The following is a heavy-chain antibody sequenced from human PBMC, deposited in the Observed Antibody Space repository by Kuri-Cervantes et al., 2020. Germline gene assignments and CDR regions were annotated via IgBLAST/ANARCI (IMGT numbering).Heavy chain of an antibody. Sequence: GGSLRLSCAPSGVTFCDYGMHWVRQAPGKGLEWVAVIWHDGSNRYYADSVKGRFTISRDNSKNTLYLQMNSLRAEDTDVYYCARDDRIVDIVATIWGAFDIWGQGTMVTVSS. CDR1: GVTFCDYG. D-gene: IGHD5-12*01. V-gene: IGHV3-33*01. CDR2: IWHDGSNR. J-gene: IGHJ3*02. CDR3: ARDDRIVDIVATIWGAFDI.